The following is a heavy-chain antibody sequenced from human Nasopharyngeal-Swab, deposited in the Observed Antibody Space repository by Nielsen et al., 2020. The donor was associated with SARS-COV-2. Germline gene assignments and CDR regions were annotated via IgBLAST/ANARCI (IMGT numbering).Heavy chain of an antibody. CDR2: ISSSSSTI. D-gene: IGHD3-9*01. Sequence: VRQAPGKGLEWVSYISSSSSTIYYADSVKGRFTISRDNAKNSLYLQMNSLRDEDTAVYYCARDPVGYYDILIGYYKGDYNWFDPWGQGTLVTVSS. J-gene: IGHJ5*02. CDR3: ARDPVGYYDILIGYYKGDYNWFDP. V-gene: IGHV3-48*02.